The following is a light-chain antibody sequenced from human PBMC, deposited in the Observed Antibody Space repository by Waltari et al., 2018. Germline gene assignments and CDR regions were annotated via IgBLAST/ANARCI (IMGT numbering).Light chain of an antibody. Sequence: YVSWYQQRPVQSPVLVIYQHSKRPSRIPERFSGSNSGNTATLTISGTQAMDEADYYCQAWDTKVFGGGTKLTVL. V-gene: IGLV3-1*01. J-gene: IGLJ2*01. CDR1: Y. CDR3: QAWDTKV. CDR2: QHS.